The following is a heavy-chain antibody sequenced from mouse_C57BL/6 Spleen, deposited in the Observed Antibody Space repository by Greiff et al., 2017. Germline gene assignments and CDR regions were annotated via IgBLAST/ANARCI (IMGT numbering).Heavy chain of an antibody. CDR3: ARNGGLREDYYAMDY. CDR1: GFSLTSYA. D-gene: IGHD2-2*01. V-gene: IGHV2-9-1*01. J-gene: IGHJ4*01. Sequence: QVQLQQSGPGLVAPSQSLSITCTVSGFSLTSYAISWVRQPPGKGLEWLGVIWTGGGTNYNSALKSRLSISKDTSKSQVFLKMNSLQTDDTARYYCARNGGLREDYYAMDYWGQGTSVTVSS. CDR2: IWTGGGT.